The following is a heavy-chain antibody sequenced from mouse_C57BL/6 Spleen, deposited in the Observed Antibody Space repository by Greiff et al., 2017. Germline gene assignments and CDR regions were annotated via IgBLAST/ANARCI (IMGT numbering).Heavy chain of an antibody. CDR2: ISSGGSYT. V-gene: IGHV5-6*01. J-gene: IGHJ2*01. CDR1: GFTFSSYG. Sequence: EVQLVESGGDLVKPGGSLKLSCAASGFTFSSYGMSWVRQTPDKRLEWVATISSGGSYTYYPDSVKGRFTISRDNAKNTLYLRMSSLKSEDTAMYYCARLGNYYFDYWGQGTTLTVSS. CDR3: ARLGNYYFDY. D-gene: IGHD2-1*01.